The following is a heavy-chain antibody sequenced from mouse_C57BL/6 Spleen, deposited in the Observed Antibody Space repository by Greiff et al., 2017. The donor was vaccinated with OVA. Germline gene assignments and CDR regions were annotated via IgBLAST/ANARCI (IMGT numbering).Heavy chain of an antibody. CDR2: IYPGSGST. J-gene: IGHJ3*01. CDR1: GYTFPSYW. CDR3: ARYLGEAWFAY. V-gene: IGHV1-55*01. Sequence: VQLQQPGAELVKPGASVKMSCKASGYTFPSYWITWLKQRPGQGLEWIGDIYPGSGSTNYNEKFKSKATLTVDTSSSTAYMQLSSLTSEDAAVYYCARYLGEAWFAYWGQGTLVTVSA. D-gene: IGHD4-1*01.